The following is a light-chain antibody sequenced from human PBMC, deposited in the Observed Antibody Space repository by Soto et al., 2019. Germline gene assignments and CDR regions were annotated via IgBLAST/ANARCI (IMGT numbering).Light chain of an antibody. CDR3: SSYTSSSTL. CDR1: SGDVGAYNY. J-gene: IGLJ1*01. CDR2: EVS. V-gene: IGLV2-14*01. Sequence: QSVLTQPASVSGSPGQSITISCTGSSGDVGAYNYVSWYQQHPGKVPKLLIYEVSDRPSGISSRFSGSKSGNTASLTISGLQTEDEADYYCSSYTSSSTLFGTGTKVTVL.